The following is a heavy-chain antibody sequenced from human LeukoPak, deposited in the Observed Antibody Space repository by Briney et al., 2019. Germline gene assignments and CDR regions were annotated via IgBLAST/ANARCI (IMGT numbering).Heavy chain of an antibody. Sequence: GASVKVPCKASGYTFTGYYMHWVRQAPGQGLEWMGWINPNSGGTNYAQKFQGRVTMTTDTSTSTAYMELRSLRSDDTAVYYCARPTLQTLGAWGQGTLVTVSS. CDR2: INPNSGGT. D-gene: IGHD3-10*01. CDR3: ARPTLQTLGA. CDR1: GYTFTGYY. J-gene: IGHJ5*02. V-gene: IGHV1-2*02.